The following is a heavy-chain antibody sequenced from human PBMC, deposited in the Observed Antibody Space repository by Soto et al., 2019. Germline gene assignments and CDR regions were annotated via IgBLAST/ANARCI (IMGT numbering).Heavy chain of an antibody. V-gene: IGHV1-69*01. D-gene: IGHD2-15*01. CDR3: ARMRRYCSGGSYFSGWFDP. Sequence: QVQLVQSGAEVKKPGSSVKVSCKASGGTFSSYAISWVRQAPGQGLEWMGGIIPIFGTANYAQKFQGRVTITADESTSTAYMELSSLRSEDTAVYYCARMRRYCSGGSYFSGWFDPGAREPWSPSPQ. J-gene: IGHJ5*02. CDR1: GGTFSSYA. CDR2: IIPIFGTA.